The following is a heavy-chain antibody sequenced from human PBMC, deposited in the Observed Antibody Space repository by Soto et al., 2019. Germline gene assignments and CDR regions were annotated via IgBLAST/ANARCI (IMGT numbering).Heavy chain of an antibody. CDR2: IYAGDSGT. Sequence: PGGALKISCTGSGFSFTDYAIGWVRQMPGKGLEWMAIIYAGDSGTRYTPSVQGQFTISGDNSNNTPYLQMNSLKTEDTAVYYCATTGSNTNGCEPWGQGTLVTV. J-gene: IGHJ5*02. CDR1: GFSFTDYA. D-gene: IGHD1-1*01. V-gene: IGHV5-51*01. CDR3: ATTGSNTNGCEP.